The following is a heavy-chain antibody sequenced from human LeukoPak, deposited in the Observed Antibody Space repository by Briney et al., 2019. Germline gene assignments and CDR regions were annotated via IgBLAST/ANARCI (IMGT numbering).Heavy chain of an antibody. CDR2: IYYSGST. D-gene: IGHD6-19*01. J-gene: IGHJ5*02. Sequence: PSETLSLTCTVSGGSISSYYWSWIRQPPGKGLEWIGYIYYSGSTNYNPSLKSRVTISVDTSKNQFSLKLSPVTAADTAVYYCARHLNSSGWYRGHWFDPWGQGTLVTVSS. CDR1: GGSISSYY. CDR3: ARHLNSSGWYRGHWFDP. V-gene: IGHV4-59*01.